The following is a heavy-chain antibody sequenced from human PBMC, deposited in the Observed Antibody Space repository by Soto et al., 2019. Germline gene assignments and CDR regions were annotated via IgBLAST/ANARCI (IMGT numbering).Heavy chain of an antibody. CDR2: ISSSGSTI. CDR1: GFTFSDYY. D-gene: IGHD2-2*02. J-gene: IGHJ6*02. CDR3: ARVPRQIVVVPAAIHYYYYGMDV. Sequence: PGGSLRLSCAASGFTFSDYYMSWIRQAPGKGLEWVSYISSSGSTIYYADSVKGRFTISRDNAKNSLYLQMNSLRAEDTAVYYCARVPRQIVVVPAAIHYYYYGMDVWGQGTTVTVSS. V-gene: IGHV3-11*01.